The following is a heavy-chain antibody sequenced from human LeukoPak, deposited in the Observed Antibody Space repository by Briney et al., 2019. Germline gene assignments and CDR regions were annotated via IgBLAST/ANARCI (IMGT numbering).Heavy chain of an antibody. Sequence: ASVKVSCKASGYTFTGYYMHWVRQAPGQGLEWMGWINPNSGGTNYAQKFQGRVTMTTDTSTSTAYMELRSLRSDDTAVYYCARDTALGYSSSWYPTGEDAFDIWGQGTMVTVSS. D-gene: IGHD6-13*01. J-gene: IGHJ3*02. CDR2: INPNSGGT. CDR3: ARDTALGYSSSWYPTGEDAFDI. V-gene: IGHV1-2*02. CDR1: GYTFTGYY.